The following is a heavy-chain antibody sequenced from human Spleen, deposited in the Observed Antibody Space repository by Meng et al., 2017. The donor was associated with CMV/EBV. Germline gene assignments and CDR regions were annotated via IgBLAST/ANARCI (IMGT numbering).Heavy chain of an antibody. Sequence: CKPSGYTFTGYFLNWVRQAPGQGLEWMGWINPNSGGTNYAQKFQGRITMTRDTSISTVYLELMKLRSDDTAVYYCARVAHSAGSDPWGQGTLVTVSS. CDR1: GYTFTGYF. J-gene: IGHJ5*02. V-gene: IGHV1-2*02. D-gene: IGHD3-10*01. CDR2: INPNSGGT. CDR3: ARVAHSAGSDP.